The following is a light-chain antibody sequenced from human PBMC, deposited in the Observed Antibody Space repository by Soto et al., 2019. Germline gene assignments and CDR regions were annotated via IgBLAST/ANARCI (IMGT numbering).Light chain of an antibody. V-gene: IGKV1-5*01. J-gene: IGKJ1*01. Sequence: DIQMPQSPSTLSASVGDRVTITCRASQSISSWFAWYQQKPGKAPKLLIYDASSLESGVPSRFSGSGSGTEFTLTISSLQPEDFATYYCQQANSFPRTFGQGTKVDI. CDR2: DAS. CDR1: QSISSW. CDR3: QQANSFPRT.